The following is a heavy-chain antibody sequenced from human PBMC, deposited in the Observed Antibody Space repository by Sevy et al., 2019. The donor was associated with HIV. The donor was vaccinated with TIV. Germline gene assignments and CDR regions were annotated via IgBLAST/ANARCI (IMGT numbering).Heavy chain of an antibody. V-gene: IGHV3-48*02. D-gene: IGHD3-10*01. CDR1: GFRFRDYR. Sequence: GGSLRLSCAASGFRFRDYRMNWVRRAPGKGLEWVSYITSSSNTISYADSVKGRFTISRDNGRNSLYLQINSLRHEDTAVYYCARDRGRGEVALDLWGQGTLVTVSS. CDR3: ARDRGRGEVALDL. CDR2: ITSSSNTI. J-gene: IGHJ5*02.